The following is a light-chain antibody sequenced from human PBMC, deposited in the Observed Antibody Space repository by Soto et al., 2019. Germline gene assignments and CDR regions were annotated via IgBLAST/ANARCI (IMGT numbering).Light chain of an antibody. CDR3: QQYGSSPRT. V-gene: IGKV3-20*01. CDR2: HSS. Sequence: EIVLTQSPGTLSLSPGQAATLSCRASQSVRTRYLAWYQQKPGQAPRLLVYHSSTRATGIPDRFSCSGSGTDFTLTIARLEPEDFEVYYCQQYGSSPRTFGQGTKVDIK. J-gene: IGKJ1*01. CDR1: QSVRTRY.